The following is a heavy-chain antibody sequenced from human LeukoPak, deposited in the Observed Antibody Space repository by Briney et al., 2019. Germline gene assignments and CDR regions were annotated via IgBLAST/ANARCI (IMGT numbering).Heavy chain of an antibody. J-gene: IGHJ4*02. CDR1: GYSISSGYY. CDR2: IYHSGST. Sequence: SETLSLTCTVSGYSISSGYYWGWIRQPPGKGLEWIGSIYHSGSTYYNPSLKSRVTISVDTSKNQFSLKLSSVTAADTAVYYCARGGSSIPIDYWGQGTLVTVSS. D-gene: IGHD1-26*01. CDR3: ARGGSSIPIDY. V-gene: IGHV4-38-2*02.